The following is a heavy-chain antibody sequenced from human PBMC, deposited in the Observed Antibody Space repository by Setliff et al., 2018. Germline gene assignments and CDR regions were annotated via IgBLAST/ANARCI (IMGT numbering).Heavy chain of an antibody. CDR2: IYTSGST. CDR3: ARGVVRGVIRFDY. Sequence: PSETLSLTCTVSGGSISSGSYYWSWIRQPAGKGLEWIGHIYTSGSTNYNPSLKSRVTISVDTSKNQFSLKLSSVTAADTAVYYCARGVVRGVIRFDYWGQGTLVTVSS. V-gene: IGHV4-61*09. D-gene: IGHD3-10*01. J-gene: IGHJ4*02. CDR1: GGSISSGSYY.